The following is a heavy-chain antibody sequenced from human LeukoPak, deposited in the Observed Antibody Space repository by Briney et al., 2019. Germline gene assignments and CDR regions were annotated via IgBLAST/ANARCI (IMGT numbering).Heavy chain of an antibody. V-gene: IGHV1-2*02. Sequence: ASVKVSCKASGYTLTGYYMHWVRQAPGQGLEWMGWINPNSGGTNFAQKFQGRVTMTRDTSISTVYMELSRLRSDDTAVYYCAKEGSSGWVPNYWGQGTLVTVSS. CDR1: GYTLTGYY. CDR3: AKEGSSGWVPNY. D-gene: IGHD6-19*01. J-gene: IGHJ4*02. CDR2: INPNSGGT.